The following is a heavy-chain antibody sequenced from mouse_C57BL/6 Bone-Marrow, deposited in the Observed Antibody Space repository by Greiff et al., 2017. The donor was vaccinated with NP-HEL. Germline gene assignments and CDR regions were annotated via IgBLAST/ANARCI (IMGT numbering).Heavy chain of an antibody. Sequence: DVKLVESGGGLVQPGGSLKLSCAASGFTFSDYYMYWVRQTPEKRLEWVAYISNGGGSTSYSDTVKGRFTISRDKAKNTLYLQMSRLKAEDTAMYYCARHSYGAFAYWGQGTLVTVSA. J-gene: IGHJ3*01. D-gene: IGHD1-1*02. CDR3: ARHSYGAFAY. CDR2: ISNGGGST. CDR1: GFTFSDYY. V-gene: IGHV5-12*01.